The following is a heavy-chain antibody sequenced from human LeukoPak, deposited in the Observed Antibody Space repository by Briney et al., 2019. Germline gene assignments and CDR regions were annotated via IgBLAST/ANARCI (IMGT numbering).Heavy chain of an antibody. J-gene: IGHJ4*02. Sequence: PGRSLRLSCAASGFTFDDYAMHWVRQAPGKGLEWVSGISWNSNTIGYADSVKGRFTISRDNAKNSLYLQMNNLRAEDTALYYCAKDIGGYDPFDYWGQGILVTVSS. CDR1: GFTFDDYA. CDR3: AKDIGGYDPFDY. CDR2: ISWNSNTI. V-gene: IGHV3-9*01. D-gene: IGHD5-12*01.